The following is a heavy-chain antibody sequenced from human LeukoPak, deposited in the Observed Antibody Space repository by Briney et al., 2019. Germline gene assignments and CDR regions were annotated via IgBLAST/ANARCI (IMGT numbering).Heavy chain of an antibody. J-gene: IGHJ4*02. CDR2: ISAYNGNT. V-gene: IGHV1-18*01. CDR3: ARELRSSSYHHYNIYGY. CDR1: GYTFTSYG. Sequence: ASVKVSCKASGYTFTSYGISWVRQAPGQGLEWMGWISAYNGNTNYAQRFQGRVTMTTDTSTSTAYMELRSLRSDDTAVYYCARELRSSSYHHYNIYGYWGQGTLVTVSS. D-gene: IGHD2-15*01.